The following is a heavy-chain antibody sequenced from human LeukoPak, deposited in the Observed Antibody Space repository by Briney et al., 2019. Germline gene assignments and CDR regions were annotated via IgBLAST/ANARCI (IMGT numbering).Heavy chain of an antibody. CDR2: INPNSGGT. CDR1: GYTFTGYY. Sequence: ASVKASCTASGYTFTGYYMHWVRQAPGRGLEWMGWINPNSGGTNCAQKFQGWVTMNRDTSISTAYMELSRLRSDDTAVYYCARGDGSGSYVVLGAFDIWGQGTMVTVSS. D-gene: IGHD3-10*01. V-gene: IGHV1-2*04. J-gene: IGHJ3*02. CDR3: ARGDGSGSYVVLGAFDI.